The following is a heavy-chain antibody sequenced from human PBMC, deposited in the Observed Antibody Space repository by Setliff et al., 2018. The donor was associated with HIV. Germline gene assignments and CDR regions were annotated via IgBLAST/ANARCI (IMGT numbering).Heavy chain of an antibody. Sequence: GESLKISCKTSGYEFYGWWIGWVRQKPGKGLEWMGIIYPDDSNTRYSPSFRGQVTISADMSISTAYLQWSSLQASDTAMYYCVRYSGSSYKSNWFDPWGQGTWVTVSS. CDR2: IYPDDSNT. V-gene: IGHV5-51*01. CDR3: VRYSGSSYKSNWFDP. J-gene: IGHJ5*02. D-gene: IGHD1-26*01. CDR1: GYEFYGWW.